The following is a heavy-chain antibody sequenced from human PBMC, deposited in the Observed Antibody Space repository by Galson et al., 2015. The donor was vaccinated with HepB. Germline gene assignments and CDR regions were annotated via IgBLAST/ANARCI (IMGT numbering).Heavy chain of an antibody. J-gene: IGHJ1*01. V-gene: IGHV3-23*01. D-gene: IGHD6-13*01. CDR2: ISGSGYST. CDR3: AKDGEYSSSWFYANKYFQH. CDR1: GFTFSSYA. Sequence: SLRLSCAASGFTFSSYAMTWVRQAPGKGLEWVSGISGSGYSTYYTDPVKGRFTISRDNSKNTLYLQMNSLRAEDTAVYYCAKDGEYSSSWFYANKYFQHWGQGTLVTVSS.